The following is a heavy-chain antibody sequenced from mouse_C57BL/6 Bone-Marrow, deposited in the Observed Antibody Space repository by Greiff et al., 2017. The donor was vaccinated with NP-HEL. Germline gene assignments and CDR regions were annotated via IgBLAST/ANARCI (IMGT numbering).Heavy chain of an antibody. CDR3: ARDEFITTVVATSWRGDY. CDR2: ISDGGSYT. Sequence: EVKLMESGGGLVKPGGSLKLSCAASGFTFSSYAMSWVRQTPEKRLEWVATISDGGSYTYYPDNVKGRFTISRDNAKNNLYLQMSHLKSEDTAMYYCARDEFITTVVATSWRGDYWGQGTSVTVSS. J-gene: IGHJ4*01. V-gene: IGHV5-4*01. CDR1: GFTFSSYA. D-gene: IGHD1-1*01.